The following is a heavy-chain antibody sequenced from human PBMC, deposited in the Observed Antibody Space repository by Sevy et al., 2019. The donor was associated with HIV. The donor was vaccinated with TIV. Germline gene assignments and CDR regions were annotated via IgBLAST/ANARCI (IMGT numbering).Heavy chain of an antibody. J-gene: IGHJ4*02. V-gene: IGHV3-74*01. CDR3: ARGAAAGTFDY. CDR2: VKSDGSST. CDR1: GFTFSSYW. Sequence: GGSLRLSCAASGFTFSSYWMHWVRQAPGKGLVWVSRVKSDGSSTSYAHSVKGRFTISRDNAKNTLYLQMNSLRAEDTAVYYSARGAAAGTFDYWGQGTLVTVSS. D-gene: IGHD6-13*01.